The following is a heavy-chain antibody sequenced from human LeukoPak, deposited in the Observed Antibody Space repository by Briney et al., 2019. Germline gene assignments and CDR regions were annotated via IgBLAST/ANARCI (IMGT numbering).Heavy chain of an antibody. CDR2: IYHSGST. J-gene: IGHJ4*02. Sequence: SETLSLTCTVADGSISPYYWSWIRQPPGKGLEWLGYIYHSGSTTYNPSLKSRVTISLDTSKNQISLNLSSVTAADTAVYFCARLPSRSRPFDFWGPGILVTVSS. D-gene: IGHD6-13*01. V-gene: IGHV4-59*08. CDR3: ARLPSRSRPFDF. CDR1: DGSISPYY.